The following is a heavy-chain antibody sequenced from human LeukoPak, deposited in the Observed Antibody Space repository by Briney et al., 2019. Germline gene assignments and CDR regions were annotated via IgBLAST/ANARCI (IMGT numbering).Heavy chain of an antibody. J-gene: IGHJ4*02. CDR3: AERGSGWYFHN. D-gene: IGHD6-19*01. CDR2: IHHSGST. V-gene: IGHV4-4*02. CDR1: GGSISSNNW. Sequence: SETLSLTCAVSGGSISSNNWWNWVRQPPGKGLEWIGEIHHSGSTHYNPSLKSRLTISVDKSKNQFSLKLTSVTAAGTAVYYCAERGSGWYFHNWGQGTLVTASS.